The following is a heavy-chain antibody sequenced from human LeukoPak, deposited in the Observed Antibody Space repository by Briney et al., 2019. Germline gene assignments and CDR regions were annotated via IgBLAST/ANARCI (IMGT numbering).Heavy chain of an antibody. J-gene: IGHJ4*02. Sequence: GGSLRLSCTASGFTFNIYSMSWVRQAPGKGLEWVSSISNSSSYIYYADSLKGHFTISRGNAKNSLYLQMNKLRAEDTAVYYCARGPSCSSVSCYTTGVFDYWGRGTLVTVSS. CDR3: ARGPSCSSVSCYTTGVFDY. V-gene: IGHV3-21*01. CDR1: GFTFNIYS. CDR2: ISNSSSYI. D-gene: IGHD2-15*01.